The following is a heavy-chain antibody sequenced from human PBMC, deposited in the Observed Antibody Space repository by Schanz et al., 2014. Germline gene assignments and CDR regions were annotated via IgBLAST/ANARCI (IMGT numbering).Heavy chain of an antibody. Sequence: QVQLVQSGAEVKKPGASVKVSCKASGYTFTGHRMHWVRQAPGQGPEWMGWINPNSGGTTYAQKFQGRVTMTRDTSISTGYMELRSLTSDDSAVYYCARDRDQWDGNYLDYWGQGTLVTVSS. V-gene: IGHV1-2*02. J-gene: IGHJ4*02. CDR3: ARDRDQWDGNYLDY. D-gene: IGHD1-26*01. CDR1: GYTFTGHR. CDR2: INPNSGGT.